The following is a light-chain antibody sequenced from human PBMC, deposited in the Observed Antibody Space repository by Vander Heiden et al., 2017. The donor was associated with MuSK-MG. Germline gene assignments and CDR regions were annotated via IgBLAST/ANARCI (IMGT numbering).Light chain of an antibody. Sequence: EIVMTQSPATLSVSPGERATLSCRASQSVSSNLAWYQQKPGQAPSRLIYGASTRATGIPARFSGSGSGTEFTLKISSLQSEDFAVYYCQQYKNWPRTFGQGTKLEIK. CDR2: GAS. V-gene: IGKV3-15*01. CDR3: QQYKNWPRT. J-gene: IGKJ2*01. CDR1: QSVSSN.